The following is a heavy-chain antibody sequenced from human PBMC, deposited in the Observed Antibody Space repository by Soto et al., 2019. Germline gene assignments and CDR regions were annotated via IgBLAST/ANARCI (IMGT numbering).Heavy chain of an antibody. CDR1: GYSFSDYF. CDR3: ARIKWGLNYYNGMDV. J-gene: IGHJ6*02. CDR2: INPKTAAT. D-gene: IGHD1-26*01. V-gene: IGHV1-2*02. Sequence: QVQLVQSGAEVKKSGASVKVSCKPSGYSFSDYFIQWVRQAPGQGLEWVAWINPKTAATNYAKKFQGRVSVTWDTSSTTAYMELTSLRPDDTAVYYCARIKWGLNYYNGMDVWDQGTTVIVSS.